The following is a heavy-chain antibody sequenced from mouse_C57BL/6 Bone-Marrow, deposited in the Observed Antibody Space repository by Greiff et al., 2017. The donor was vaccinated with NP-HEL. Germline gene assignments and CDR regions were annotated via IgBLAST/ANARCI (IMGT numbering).Heavy chain of an antibody. Sequence: QVQLQPSGAELVRPGTSVKVSCTASGYAFTNYLIEWVKQRPGQGLAWIGVINPGSGGTNYNEKFKGKATLTADKSSSTAYMQLSSLTSEDSAVYCCARWDGYPHYYAMDYWGQGTSVTVSS. J-gene: IGHJ4*01. D-gene: IGHD2-3*01. V-gene: IGHV1-54*01. CDR2: INPGSGGT. CDR3: ARWDGYPHYYAMDY. CDR1: GYAFTNYL.